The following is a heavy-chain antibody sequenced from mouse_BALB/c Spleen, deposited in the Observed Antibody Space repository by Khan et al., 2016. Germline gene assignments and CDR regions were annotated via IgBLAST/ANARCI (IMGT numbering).Heavy chain of an antibody. J-gene: IGHJ2*01. CDR1: GYTFTSYW. D-gene: IGHD1-1*01. Sequence: QVQLQQSGAELARPGASVKLSCKASGYTFTSYWMQWVKQRPGQGLEWIGAIYPGAGDTRYTQKFKGKATLTADKSSSTAYMQLSSLASEDSAVYYCASYYGSSYDYFVYWGQGTTLTVSS. V-gene: IGHV1-87*01. CDR2: IYPGAGDT. CDR3: ASYYGSSYDYFVY.